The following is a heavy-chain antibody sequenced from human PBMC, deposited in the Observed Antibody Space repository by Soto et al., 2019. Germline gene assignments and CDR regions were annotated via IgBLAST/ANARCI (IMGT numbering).Heavy chain of an antibody. CDR2: IYHSGST. Sequence: PSETLSLTCAVYGGSFSGYDWTWIRKPPGKGLEWIGEIYHSGSTNYNPSLKRRVTISVDKSKNQFSLKLSSVTAAVTAVFYCAGGNGDYSYYYYYYGMGVLGEGTTVTVSS. V-gene: IGHV4-34*01. CDR3: AGGNGDYSYYYYYYGMGV. CDR1: GGSFSGYD. J-gene: IGHJ6*04. D-gene: IGHD4-17*01.